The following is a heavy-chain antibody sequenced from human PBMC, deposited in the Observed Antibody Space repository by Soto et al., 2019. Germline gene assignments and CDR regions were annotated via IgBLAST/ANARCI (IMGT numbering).Heavy chain of an antibody. V-gene: IGHV3-30*03. J-gene: IGHJ4*02. Sequence: QVQLVESGGGVVQPGRSLRLSCAASGFTFSSYGVHWVRQAPGKGLEWVAVISYDGSNKYYADSVKGRFTISRDNSKNTLYLQMNSLRAEDTAVYYCAILPWGTTHYYFDYWGQGTLVTVSS. CDR1: GFTFSSYG. CDR3: AILPWGTTHYYFDY. D-gene: IGHD3-16*01. CDR2: ISYDGSNK.